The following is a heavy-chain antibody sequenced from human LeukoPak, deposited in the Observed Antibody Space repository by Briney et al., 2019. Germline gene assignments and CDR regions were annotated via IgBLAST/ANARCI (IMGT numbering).Heavy chain of an antibody. CDR1: GFTFSSYA. Sequence: GGSLRLSCAASGFTFSSYAMSWVRQAPGKGLEWVAVISYDGSNKYYADSVKGRFTISRDNSKNTLYLQMNSLRAEDTAVYYCARGVGSAYNPPYYYYYGMDVWGQGTTVTVSS. D-gene: IGHD3-10*01. J-gene: IGHJ6*02. CDR3: ARGVGSAYNPPYYYYYGMDV. V-gene: IGHV3-30-3*01. CDR2: ISYDGSNK.